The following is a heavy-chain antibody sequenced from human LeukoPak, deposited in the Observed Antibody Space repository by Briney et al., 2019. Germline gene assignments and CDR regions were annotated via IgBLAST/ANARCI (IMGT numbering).Heavy chain of an antibody. CDR2: ISPSGSYT. D-gene: IGHD5/OR15-5a*01. Sequence: GGSLRLSCAGSGFTFSDFYMNWIREAPGKGLGWLAYISPSGSYTTYADSVKGRFVISRDNTKNSVSLHMNTLTADDTAVYFCASDQVSGVFDYWGQGARVTVSS. V-gene: IGHV3-11*05. J-gene: IGHJ4*02. CDR3: ASDQVSGVFDY. CDR1: GFTFSDFY.